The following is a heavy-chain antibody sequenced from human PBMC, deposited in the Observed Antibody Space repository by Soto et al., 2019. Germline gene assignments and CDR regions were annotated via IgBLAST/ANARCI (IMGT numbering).Heavy chain of an antibody. CDR1: GGSIRIYD. CDR3: ARDSSGVPFDY. J-gene: IGHJ4*02. Sequence: PSETLSLTCTVSGGSIRIYDWSWIRLPPGKGLEWIGDIPHRRSTNYNPSLKSRVTISVDTSKNQFSLELSSVTAADTAVYYCARDSSGVPFDYWGQGTLVTVS. V-gene: IGHV4-59*01. CDR2: IPHRRST. D-gene: IGHD3-10*01.